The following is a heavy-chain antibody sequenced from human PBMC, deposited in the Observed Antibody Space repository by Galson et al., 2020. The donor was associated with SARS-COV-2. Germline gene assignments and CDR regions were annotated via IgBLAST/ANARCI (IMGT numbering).Heavy chain of an antibody. CDR3: AKVADSRQLLFAAFDI. Sequence: GGSLRLSCAASGLKLRNYAMSWVRQAPGKGLEWVSSISGDGGSTLFADSVKGRFTISRGNSKDTLYLRMNSLRVEDTAVYFCAKVADSRQLLFAAFDIWGQGTMVTVSS. CDR1: GLKLRNYA. D-gene: IGHD2-2*01. V-gene: IGHV3-23*01. J-gene: IGHJ3*02. CDR2: ISGDGGST.